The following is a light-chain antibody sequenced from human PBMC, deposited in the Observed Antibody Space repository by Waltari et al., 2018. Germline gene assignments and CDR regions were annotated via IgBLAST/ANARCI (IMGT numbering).Light chain of an antibody. CDR2: GNS. J-gene: IGLJ1*01. CDR3: QTYDSSLSGYV. V-gene: IGLV1-40*01. CDR1: SSHIGAGYD. Sequence: QSVLTQPPSVSGAPGQRVTISCTGSSSHIGAGYDVHWYQQLPGTAPKLLIYGNSNRPSGVPDRFSGSKSGTSASLAITGLQAEVEADYYCQTYDSSLSGYVFGSGTKVTVL.